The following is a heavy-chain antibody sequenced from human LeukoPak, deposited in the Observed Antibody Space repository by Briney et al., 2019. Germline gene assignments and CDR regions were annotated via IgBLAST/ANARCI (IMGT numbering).Heavy chain of an antibody. Sequence: PSETLSLTCAVSGASVTTYYWSWIRQPSGKGLEWIGFIHHSGLTEYHASLNNRVSISVDTSKNQFSLRLSSVTPADTAVYYCARYDLSTHDYWGQGLPITVSS. CDR3: ARYDLSTHDY. CDR1: GASVTTYY. V-gene: IGHV4-59*02. D-gene: IGHD2/OR15-2a*01. J-gene: IGHJ4*02. CDR2: IHHSGLT.